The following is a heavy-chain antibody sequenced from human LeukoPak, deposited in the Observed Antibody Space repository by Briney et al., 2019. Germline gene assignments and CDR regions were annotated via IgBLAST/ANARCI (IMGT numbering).Heavy chain of an antibody. CDR3: ARGAFDL. V-gene: IGHV4-39*07. CDR2: VFYSGSP. J-gene: IGHJ2*01. CDR1: GGSISSSNSY. Sequence: SETLSFTGTGSGGSISSSNSYWGWIRQPPGQGLEWIGTVFYSGSPYYNPSLKSRATISMDTSKNQFSLNLTSVTAADTAVYYCARGAFDLWGRGTLVTVSS.